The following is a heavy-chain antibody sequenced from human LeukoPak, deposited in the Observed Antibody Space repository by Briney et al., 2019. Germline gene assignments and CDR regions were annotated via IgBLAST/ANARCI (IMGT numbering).Heavy chain of an antibody. Sequence: GGSLRLSCAASGFTFSNYAMNWVRQAPGKGLEWVSAISGSGGSTYYADSVKGRITISRDNSKSTLYLQMNSLRAEDTAVYYCAKDAGITVVRGVIYYFDYWGQGALVTVSS. J-gene: IGHJ4*02. V-gene: IGHV3-23*01. CDR2: ISGSGGST. D-gene: IGHD3-10*01. CDR1: GFTFSNYA. CDR3: AKDAGITVVRGVIYYFDY.